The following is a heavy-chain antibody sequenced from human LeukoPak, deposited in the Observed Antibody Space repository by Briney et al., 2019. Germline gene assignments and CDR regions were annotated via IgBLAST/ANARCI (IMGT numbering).Heavy chain of an antibody. Sequence: GASVKVSCKPSGYTFSSYGISWVRQAPGQGLEWMGWISGYTGNTNYAQNLQGRVTMTTDTSTSTAYMELRSLRSDDTALYYCARSSWFGGRSEWRWFDPWGQGTLVTVSS. D-gene: IGHD3-10*01. V-gene: IGHV1-18*01. CDR2: ISGYTGNT. J-gene: IGHJ5*02. CDR1: GYTFSSYG. CDR3: ARSSWFGGRSEWRWFDP.